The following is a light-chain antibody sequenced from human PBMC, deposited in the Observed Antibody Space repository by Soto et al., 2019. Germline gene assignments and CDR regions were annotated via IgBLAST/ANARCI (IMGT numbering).Light chain of an antibody. V-gene: IGLV2-11*01. Sequence: QSALTQPRSVSGSPGQSVTISCTGTNSDVGGYNYVSWYQQHPGKAPKLIIYEVNKRPSGVSHRFSGSKSGNTASLTISGLQAEDEADYYCCSYTVSSTYVFGVGTKLTVL. CDR2: EVN. CDR1: NSDVGGYNY. J-gene: IGLJ1*01. CDR3: CSYTVSSTYV.